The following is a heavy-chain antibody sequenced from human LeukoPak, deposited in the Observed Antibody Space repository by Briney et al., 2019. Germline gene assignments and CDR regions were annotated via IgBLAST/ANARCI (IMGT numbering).Heavy chain of an antibody. D-gene: IGHD3-16*01. Sequence: GESLKISCKGSGYSFTSYWIGWVRQMPGKGLEWMGIIYPGDSDSRYSPSFQGQVTISTDKSISTAYLQWSSLKASDTAMYYCARRLRLGGSSASYYFDYWGQGTLVTVSS. CDR2: IYPGDSDS. V-gene: IGHV5-51*01. J-gene: IGHJ4*02. CDR1: GYSFTSYW. CDR3: ARRLRLGGSSASYYFDY.